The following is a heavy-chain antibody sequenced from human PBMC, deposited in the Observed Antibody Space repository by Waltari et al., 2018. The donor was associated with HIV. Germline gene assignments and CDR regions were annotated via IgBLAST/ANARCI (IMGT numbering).Heavy chain of an antibody. J-gene: IGHJ3*02. V-gene: IGHV3-9*01. CDR1: GFTFDDYA. CDR2: ISWNSGRI. CDR3: VREGVAAAGTNDAFDI. Sequence: EVQLVESGGGLVQPGRSLRLPCAASGFTFDDYAIHWVRQAPGRGLEWVSGISWNSGRIGYADSVKGRFTISRDNAKKSVFLQMNSLKTDDTALYYCVREGVAAAGTNDAFDIWGQGTMVTVSS. D-gene: IGHD6-13*01.